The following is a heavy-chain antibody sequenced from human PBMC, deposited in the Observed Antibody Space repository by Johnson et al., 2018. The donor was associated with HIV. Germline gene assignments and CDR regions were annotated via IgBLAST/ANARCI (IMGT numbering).Heavy chain of an antibody. CDR1: GFTFSSYA. V-gene: IGHV3-23*04. CDR3: ARDSVILADGALDS. J-gene: IGHJ3*02. CDR2: ISGSGGST. Sequence: EVQLVESGRGVVRPGGSLRVSCAASGFTFSSYAMSWVRQAPGKGLEWVSAISGSGGSTYYADSVKGRFTISRDNSKNKLYLQMNSLRAEEPAVYYCARDSVILADGALDSWGQGTMVTVSS. D-gene: IGHD2/OR15-2a*01.